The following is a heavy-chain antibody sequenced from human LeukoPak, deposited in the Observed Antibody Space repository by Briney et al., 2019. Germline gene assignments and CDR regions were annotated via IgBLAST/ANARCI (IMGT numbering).Heavy chain of an antibody. J-gene: IGHJ6*04. CDR3: AELGITMIGGV. Sequence: GGSLRLSCVASGFTFSSYAMHWVRQAPGKGLEWVAVISYDGRNKKYADSVKGRFTISRDNSKNTVYLQMNSLRAEDTAVYYCAELGITMIGGVWGKGTTVTISS. V-gene: IGHV3-30*04. CDR2: ISYDGRNK. D-gene: IGHD3-10*02. CDR1: GFTFSSYA.